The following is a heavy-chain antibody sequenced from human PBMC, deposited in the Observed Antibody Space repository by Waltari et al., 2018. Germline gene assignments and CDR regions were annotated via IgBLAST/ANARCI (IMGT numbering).Heavy chain of an antibody. CDR1: GGSIHSSSYY. V-gene: IGHV4-39*07. CDR3: ARHVQQLGA. D-gene: IGHD6-13*01. Sequence: QLHLQESGPGLVKPSETLSLTCTVSGGSIHSSSYYWVWIRQPPGKGLEWIGRIYYSGSTYYNPSLKSRVTISVDTSKNQFSLKLSSVTAADTAVYYCARHVQQLGAWGQGTMVTVSS. J-gene: IGHJ3*01. CDR2: IYYSGST.